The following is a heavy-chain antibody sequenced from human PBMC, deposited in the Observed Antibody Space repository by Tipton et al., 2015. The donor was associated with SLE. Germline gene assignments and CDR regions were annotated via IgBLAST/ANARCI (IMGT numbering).Heavy chain of an antibody. CDR3: ARGGYCTGGVCYNWYFDL. Sequence: LRLSCTVSGGSISSHYWSWIRQPPGKGLEWIGYIYYSGSTNYNPSLKSRVTISVDTSKNQFSLKLSSVTAADTAVYYCARGGYCTGGVCYNWYFDLWGRGTLVTVSP. V-gene: IGHV4-59*11. J-gene: IGHJ2*01. CDR1: GGSISSHY. D-gene: IGHD2-8*02. CDR2: IYYSGST.